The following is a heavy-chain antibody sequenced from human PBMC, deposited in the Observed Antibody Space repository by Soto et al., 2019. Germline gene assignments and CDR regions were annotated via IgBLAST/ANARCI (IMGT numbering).Heavy chain of an antibody. CDR2: LSASGDTA. J-gene: IGHJ4*02. D-gene: IGHD6-19*01. CDR3: AKDRSLYSTDWYADF. V-gene: IGHV3-23*01. Sequence: EVQLLESGGDLVQPGGSLRLSCAVSVFTFSSFSMTWVRQAPGKGLEWVSTLSASGDTADYADSVTGRFIISRDNSKSTLYLQMNSLRAEDTAMYYCAKDRSLYSTDWYADFWGQGTLVTVSP. CDR1: VFTFSSFS.